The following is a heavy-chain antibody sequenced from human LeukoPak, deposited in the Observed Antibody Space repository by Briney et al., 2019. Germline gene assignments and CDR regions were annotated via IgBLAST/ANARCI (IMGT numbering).Heavy chain of an antibody. V-gene: IGHV2-70*04. D-gene: IGHD3-3*02. CDR3: ARIFSVGFDF. Sequence: KESGPALVKPTQTLTLTCTFSGFSLSTSGMRVSWIRQPPGKALEWLARMDWDDGKFYRTSLKTRLTISKDTSKNQVVLTMTNMAPVDTATYYCARIFSVGFDFWGQGTLVTVSS. J-gene: IGHJ4*02. CDR2: MDWDDGK. CDR1: GFSLSTSGMR.